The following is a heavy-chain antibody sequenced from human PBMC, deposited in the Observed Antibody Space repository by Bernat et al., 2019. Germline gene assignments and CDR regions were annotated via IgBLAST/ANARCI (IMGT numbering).Heavy chain of an antibody. CDR2: IKSKTDGGTT. V-gene: IGHV3-15*07. Sequence: SNAWMNWVRQAPGKGLEWVGRIKSKTDGGTTDYAAPVKGRFTISRDDSKNTLYLQMNSLKTEDTAADYCTTVMYYYGLGIPDWGQGTLVTVSS. CDR3: TTVMYYYGLGIPD. D-gene: IGHD3-10*01. CDR1: SNAW. J-gene: IGHJ4*02.